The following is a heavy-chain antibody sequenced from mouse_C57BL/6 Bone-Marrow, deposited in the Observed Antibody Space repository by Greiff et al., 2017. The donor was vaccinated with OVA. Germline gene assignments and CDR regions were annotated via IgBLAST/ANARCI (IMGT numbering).Heavy chain of an antibody. Sequence: EVQLVESGGGLVQPKGSLKLSCAASGFSFNTYAMNWVRQAPGKGLEWVARIRRKRNNYAPYYADSVKDRFTISRDDSESMLYLQMNNLKTEDTAMDYCVRSAYYSNYRYFDVWGTGTTVTVSS. J-gene: IGHJ1*03. CDR3: VRSAYYSNYRYFDV. D-gene: IGHD2-5*01. CDR1: GFSFNTYA. V-gene: IGHV10-1*01. CDR2: IRRKRNNYAP.